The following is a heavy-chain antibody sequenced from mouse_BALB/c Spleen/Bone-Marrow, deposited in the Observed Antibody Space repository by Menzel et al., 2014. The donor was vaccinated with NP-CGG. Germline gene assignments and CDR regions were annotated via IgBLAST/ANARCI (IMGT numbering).Heavy chain of an antibody. J-gene: IGHJ4*01. CDR3: AGELSRAMDY. CDR1: GYAFTRYN. Sequence: EVQLQQSGPELVKPGASVKVSCKASGYAFTRYNMYWVKQSHGKSLEWIGYIDPYSGGTNYNQKFKGEATLTVDKSSSTAYMHLNSLTSEDSAVYYCAGELSRAMDYWGQGTSATVSS. D-gene: IGHD2-12*01. V-gene: IGHV1S135*01. CDR2: IDPYSGGT.